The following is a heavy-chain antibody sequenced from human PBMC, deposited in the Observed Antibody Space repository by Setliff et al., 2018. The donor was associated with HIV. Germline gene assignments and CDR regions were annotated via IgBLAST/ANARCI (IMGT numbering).Heavy chain of an antibody. V-gene: IGHV1-8*02. CDR2: MDPNSGNT. Sequence: ASVKVSCKASGYTFSSYDINWVRQATGQGLEWMGWMDPNSGNTGYAQKFQGRVTMTRDTSISTAYMELNNLKFEDTAVYYCARPLPIGGYCSSTSCQGAFDFWGQGTMVTVSS. CDR1: GYTFSSYD. CDR3: ARPLPIGGYCSSTSCQGAFDF. J-gene: IGHJ3*01. D-gene: IGHD2-2*01.